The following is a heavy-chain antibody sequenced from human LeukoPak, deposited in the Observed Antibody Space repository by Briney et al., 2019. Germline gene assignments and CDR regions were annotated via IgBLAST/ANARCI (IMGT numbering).Heavy chain of an antibody. J-gene: IGHJ4*02. CDR1: DGSFRGYY. CDR2: INHSGST. V-gene: IGHV4-34*01. CDR3: ASWSVLYDYVWGSYRYEELDY. Sequence: SETLSLTCAVYDGSFRGYYWSWIRQPPGKGLEWIGEINHSGSTNYNPSLKSRVTISVDTSKNQFSLKLSSVTAADTAVYYCASWSVLYDYVWGSYRYEELDYWGQGTLVTVSS. D-gene: IGHD3-16*02.